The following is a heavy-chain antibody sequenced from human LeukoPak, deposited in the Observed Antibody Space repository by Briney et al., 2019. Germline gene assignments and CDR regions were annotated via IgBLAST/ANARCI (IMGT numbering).Heavy chain of an antibody. V-gene: IGHV3-23*01. CDR1: GFSFSTYD. Sequence: QPGGSLRLSCVGSGFSFSTYDMGWVRQTPGKGLEWVSAISTTGGYTEDADSVKGRFTISGDNSQNTLFLQMHSLRAEDTAVYYCAKKPATIKFPFDIWGQGTLVTVSP. D-gene: IGHD5-24*01. CDR2: ISTTGGYT. J-gene: IGHJ4*02. CDR3: AKKPATIKFPFDI.